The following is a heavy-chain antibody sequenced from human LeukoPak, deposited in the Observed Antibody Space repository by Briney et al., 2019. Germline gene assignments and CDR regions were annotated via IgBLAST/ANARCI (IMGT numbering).Heavy chain of an antibody. CDR1: GFTFSSYS. CDR2: ISSSSYI. V-gene: IGHV3-21*01. CDR3: AREGIAAAGTECFDY. J-gene: IGHJ4*02. D-gene: IGHD6-13*01. Sequence: GGSLRLSCAASGFTFSSYSMNWVRQAPGKGLEWVSSISSSSYIYYADSVKGRFTISRDNAKNSLYLQMNSLRAEDTAVYYCAREGIAAAGTECFDYWGQGTLVTVSS.